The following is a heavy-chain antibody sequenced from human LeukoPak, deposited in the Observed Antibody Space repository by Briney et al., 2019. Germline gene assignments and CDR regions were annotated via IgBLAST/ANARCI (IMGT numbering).Heavy chain of an antibody. D-gene: IGHD2-15*01. CDR2: ISAYNGNT. V-gene: IGHV1-18*01. J-gene: IGHJ5*02. CDR3: ARGRYCSGGSCYGKSWFDP. Sequence: ASVKVSCKASGGPFSSLAISWVRQAPGQGLEWMGWISAYNGNTNYAQKLQGRVTMTTDTSTSTAYMELRSLRSDDTAVYYCARGRYCSGGSCYGKSWFDPWGQGTLVTVSS. CDR1: GGPFSSLA.